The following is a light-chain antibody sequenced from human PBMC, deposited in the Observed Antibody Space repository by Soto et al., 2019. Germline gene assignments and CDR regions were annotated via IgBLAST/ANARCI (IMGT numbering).Light chain of an antibody. Sequence: DTQMTQSPSTLSASVGDRVTITCRTSQSISSWLAWYQQKPGQAPKLLIYKSSILESGVPSRFSGSGSGTEFSLTISGLQPDDFATYYCQQSKTFGQGTKVEIK. V-gene: IGKV1-5*03. CDR3: QQSKT. CDR1: QSISSW. J-gene: IGKJ1*01. CDR2: KSS.